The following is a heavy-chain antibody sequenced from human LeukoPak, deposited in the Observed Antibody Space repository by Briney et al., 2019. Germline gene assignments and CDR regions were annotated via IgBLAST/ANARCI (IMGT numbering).Heavy chain of an antibody. CDR1: GYPFTKWE. V-gene: IGHV1-8*01. Sequence: ASVKVSCTTSGYPFTKWEINWVRQAAGQGLEWLGWVHPDNGNTYYAQRSRGRVTMSRDTSTTTAYMELSGLRSNDTAVYFCATGPRNDPWGQGTLVTVSS. CDR2: VHPDNGNT. CDR3: ATGPRNDP. J-gene: IGHJ5*02. D-gene: IGHD1-14*01.